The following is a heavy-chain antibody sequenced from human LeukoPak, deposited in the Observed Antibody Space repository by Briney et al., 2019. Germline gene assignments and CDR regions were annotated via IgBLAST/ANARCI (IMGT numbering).Heavy chain of an antibody. V-gene: IGHV4-39*07. CDR2: IYYSGST. J-gene: IGHJ4*02. D-gene: IGHD3-16*01. CDR1: GGSISSSSYY. Sequence: SETLSLTCTVSGGSISSSSYYWGWIRQPPGKGLEWIGSIYYSGSTYYNPSLKSRVTISVDTSKNQFSLKLSSVTAADTAVYYCAREFPLRLGELFPSGFDYRGQGTLVTVSS. CDR3: AREFPLRLGELFPSGFDY.